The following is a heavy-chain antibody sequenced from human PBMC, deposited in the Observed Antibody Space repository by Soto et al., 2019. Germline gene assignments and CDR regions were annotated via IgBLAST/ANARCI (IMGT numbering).Heavy chain of an antibody. CDR2: MNPNSGNT. D-gene: IGHD2-2*01. CDR3: AISYCSSTSCQDAFDI. J-gene: IGHJ3*02. CDR1: GYTFTGYD. Sequence: ASVKVSCKASGYTFTGYDINWVRQATGEGLEWMGWMNPNSGNTGYAQKFQGRVTMTRNTSISTAYMELSSLRSEDTAVYYCAISYCSSTSCQDAFDIWGHGTMVTVSS. V-gene: IGHV1-8*01.